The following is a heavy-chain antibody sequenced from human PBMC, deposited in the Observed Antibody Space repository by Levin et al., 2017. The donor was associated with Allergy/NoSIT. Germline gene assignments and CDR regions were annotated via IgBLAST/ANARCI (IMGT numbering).Heavy chain of an antibody. Sequence: GESLKISCTASGFTFITYAMNWVRQAPGKGLEWVSAISVSGRTTDYADSVQGRFTISRDNSKNTLYLLMKSLRADDTAVYFCAKLRSGDLLDDAFDSWGQGTTVTVTS. V-gene: IGHV3-23*01. CDR2: ISVSGRTT. CDR3: AKLRSGDLLDDAFDS. D-gene: IGHD3-16*01. CDR1: GFTFITYA. J-gene: IGHJ3*02.